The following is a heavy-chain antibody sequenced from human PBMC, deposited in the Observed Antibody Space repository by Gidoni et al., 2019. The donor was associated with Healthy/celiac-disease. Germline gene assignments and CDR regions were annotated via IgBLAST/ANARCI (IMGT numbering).Heavy chain of an antibody. V-gene: IGHV3-33*01. CDR1: GFTFSRYG. CDR3: AREGVDGSGSYYTRTFYGMDV. D-gene: IGHD3-10*01. Sequence: QVQLVESGGGVVQPGRSLRLPCAASGFTFSRYGMHWVRQAQGKGLEWVAVIWYDVSNKYYADSVKGRFTISRDNSKNTLYLQMNSLRAEDTAVYYCAREGVDGSGSYYTRTFYGMDVWGQGTTVTVSS. J-gene: IGHJ6*02. CDR2: IWYDVSNK.